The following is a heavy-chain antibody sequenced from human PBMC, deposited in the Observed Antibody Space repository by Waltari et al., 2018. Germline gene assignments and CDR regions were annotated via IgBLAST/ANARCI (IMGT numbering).Heavy chain of an antibody. CDR3: TRDRDSSNSAVTLFDF. J-gene: IGHJ4*02. D-gene: IGHD4-4*01. V-gene: IGHV3-53*01. CDR2: IYRGGST. CDR1: GFTVRSNY. Sequence: EVQLVESGGGLIQPGGSLRLYCAASGFTVRSNYMRWVRQAPGKGLEWVSVIYRGGSTYYADSVKGLFTISRDNSKNTLYLQMNSLRAEDTAIYYCTRDRDSSNSAVTLFDFWGQGTLVTVSS.